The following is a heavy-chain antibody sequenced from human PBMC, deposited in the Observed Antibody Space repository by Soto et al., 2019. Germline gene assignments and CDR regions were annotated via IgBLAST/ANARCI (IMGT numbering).Heavy chain of an antibody. Sequence: PGGSLRLSCAATGFAFSTYGMHWVRQAPGKGREWVAAISYDGNEKYYADSLQGRFTISRDNSKNTLYLQMNSLRAEDTAVYYCAKADSSIYFYYSMDVWGQGTTVTVSS. CDR2: ISYDGNEK. J-gene: IGHJ6*02. V-gene: IGHV3-30*18. CDR1: GFAFSTYG. CDR3: AKADSSIYFYYSMDV. D-gene: IGHD6-6*01.